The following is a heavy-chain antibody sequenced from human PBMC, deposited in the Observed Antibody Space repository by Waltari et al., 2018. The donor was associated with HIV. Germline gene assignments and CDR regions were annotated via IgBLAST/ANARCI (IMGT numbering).Heavy chain of an antibody. CDR1: GYTFTSYD. CDR2: MNPNSGNT. CDR3: ARVYYDSSGYYGAAGY. D-gene: IGHD3-22*01. V-gene: IGHV1-8*01. J-gene: IGHJ4*02. Sequence: QVQLVQSGAEVKKPGASVKVSCKASGYTFTSYDINWVRQATGQGLEWMGWMNPNSGNTGYAQKFQGSVTMTMNTSISTAFMEVSSLRSEDTAVYYCARVYYDSSGYYGAAGYWGQGTLVTVSS.